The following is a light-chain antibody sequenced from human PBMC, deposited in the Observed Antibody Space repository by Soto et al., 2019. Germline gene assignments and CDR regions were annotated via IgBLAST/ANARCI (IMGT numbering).Light chain of an antibody. J-gene: IGLJ3*02. CDR2: DVS. CDR3: ISYTRSGTRV. CDR1: SSDVGGYNY. V-gene: IGLV2-14*03. Sequence: QSALTQPASVSGSPGQSITISCTGTSSDVGGYNYVSWYQQHPDKAPKLVIYDVSNRPSGVSNRFSASKSGNTASLTISGLHAEDEADYYCISYTRSGTRVFGGGTKLTVL.